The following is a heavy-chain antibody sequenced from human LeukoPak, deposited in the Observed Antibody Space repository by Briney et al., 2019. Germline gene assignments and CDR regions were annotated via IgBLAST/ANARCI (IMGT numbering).Heavy chain of an antibody. CDR1: GDSVSSNTAA. V-gene: IGHV6-1*01. J-gene: IGHJ4*02. D-gene: IGHD2-15*01. CDR3: ARDRPKIGREFDY. CDR2: TYYRSKWYN. Sequence: SQTLSLTCAISGDSVSSNTAAWNWIRQTPSRGLEWLGRTYYRSKWYNEYAVSVKSRITINPDTSKNQFSLQLNSVTPEDTAVYCCARDRPKIGREFDYWGQGTLVTVSS.